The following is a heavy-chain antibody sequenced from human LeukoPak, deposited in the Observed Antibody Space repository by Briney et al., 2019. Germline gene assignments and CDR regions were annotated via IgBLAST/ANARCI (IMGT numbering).Heavy chain of an antibody. CDR1: GGSSTNYY. CDR2: IYNTASD. V-gene: IGHV4-4*07. Sequence: SETLSLTCTVSGGSSTNYYWSWIRQPAGKGLEWIGRIYNTASDNYNPSLKSRVTMSADTSKNQFSLKLSSVTAADTAVYYCASGSYDFWAGYPGAWGQGILVIVSS. D-gene: IGHD3-3*01. J-gene: IGHJ5*02. CDR3: ASGSYDFWAGYPGA.